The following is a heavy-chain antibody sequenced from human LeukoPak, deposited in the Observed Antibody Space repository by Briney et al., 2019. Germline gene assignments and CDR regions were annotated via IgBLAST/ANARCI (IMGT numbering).Heavy chain of an antibody. CDR1: GHTFTGYY. V-gene: IGHV1-24*01. D-gene: IGHD4-11*01. Sequence: ASVKVSCKASGHTFTGYYMHWVRQAPGKGLEWMGGFDPEDGETIYAQKFQGRVTMTEDTSTDTAYMELSSLRSEDTAVYYCATDLVSIYGGIWGQGTMVTVSS. CDR3: ATDLVSIYGGI. J-gene: IGHJ3*02. CDR2: FDPEDGET.